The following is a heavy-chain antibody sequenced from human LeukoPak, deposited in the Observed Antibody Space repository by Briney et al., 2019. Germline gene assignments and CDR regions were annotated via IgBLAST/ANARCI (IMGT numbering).Heavy chain of an antibody. D-gene: IGHD5-12*01. V-gene: IGHV3-33*01. CDR3: AREGGYDPYFDY. CDR1: GFTFSSYG. Sequence: AGGSLRLSCAASGFTFSSYGMHWVRQAPGKGLEWVAVIWYDGSNKYYADSVKDRFTISRDNSKNTLYLQMNSLRAEDTAVYYCAREGGYDPYFDYWGQGTLVTVSS. J-gene: IGHJ4*02. CDR2: IWYDGSNK.